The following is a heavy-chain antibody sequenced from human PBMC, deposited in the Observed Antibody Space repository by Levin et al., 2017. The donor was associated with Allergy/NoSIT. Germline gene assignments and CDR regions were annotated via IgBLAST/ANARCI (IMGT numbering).Heavy chain of an antibody. Sequence: SQTLSLTCTVSGGSISSYYWSWIRQPPGKGLEWIGYIHYSGSTSYNPSLQSRVTISVDTSKNQFSLKLSAVTAADTALYYCARVLRGGNSGYAFNIWGQGTMVTVSS. CDR1: GGSISSYY. D-gene: IGHD4-23*01. CDR3: ARVLRGGNSGYAFNI. V-gene: IGHV4-59*01. CDR2: IHYSGST. J-gene: IGHJ3*02.